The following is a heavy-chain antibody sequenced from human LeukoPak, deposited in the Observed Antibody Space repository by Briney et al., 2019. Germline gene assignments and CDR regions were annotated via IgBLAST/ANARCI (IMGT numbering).Heavy chain of an antibody. V-gene: IGHV3-48*01. CDR3: VRRHVSGWFYFDY. D-gene: IGHD6-19*01. J-gene: IGHJ4*02. CDR2: FSDSRSTT. Sequence: PGGSLRLSCAPSGFTFSTYGMNWARQAPAQGMEWISYFSDSRSTTYYADSVRSRFTISRDNAHNSRYLQMNSLRGEDTAVYYCVRRHVSGWFYFDYWGQGTLVTVSS. CDR1: GFTFSTYG.